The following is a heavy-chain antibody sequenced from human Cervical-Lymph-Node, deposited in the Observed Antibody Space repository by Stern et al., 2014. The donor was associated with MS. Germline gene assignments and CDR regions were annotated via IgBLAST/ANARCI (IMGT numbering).Heavy chain of an antibody. CDR2: IYYRGST. V-gene: IGHV4-59*01. CDR1: GGSISSYY. Sequence: QLQLQESGPGLVKPSETLSLTCTVSGGSISSYYWSWIRQPPGKGLEWTGYIYYRGSTNYNPSLKSRVTISVDTSKNQFSLKLSSVTAADTAVYYCARVVEQQLVAYFDYWGQGTLVTVSS. D-gene: IGHD6-13*01. CDR3: ARVVEQQLVAYFDY. J-gene: IGHJ4*02.